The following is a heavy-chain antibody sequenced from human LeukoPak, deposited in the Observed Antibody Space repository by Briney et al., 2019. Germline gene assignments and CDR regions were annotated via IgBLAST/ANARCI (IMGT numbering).Heavy chain of an antibody. CDR2: VSYDGTTK. CDR3: AREAGIAADASWYFDL. D-gene: IGHD6-13*01. V-gene: IGHV3-30*04. J-gene: IGHJ2*01. CDR1: GSTFSSYS. Sequence: PGGSLRLSCAASGSTFSSYSMHWVRQAPGKGLEWVADVSYDGTTKYYADSVKGRFPISRDNSKNKLYLQMNSLRPEDTAVYYCAREAGIAADASWYFDLWGRGTLVTVSS.